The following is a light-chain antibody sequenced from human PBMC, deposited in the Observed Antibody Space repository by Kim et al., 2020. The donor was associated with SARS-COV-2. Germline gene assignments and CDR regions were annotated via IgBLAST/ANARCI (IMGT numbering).Light chain of an antibody. CDR3: CSYAGSYTYV. CDR1: SSDVGDYSY. CDR2: DVN. Sequence: QSALTQPRSVSGSPGQSVTISCTGTSSDVGDYSYVSWYQQHPGKAPKLMIYDVNKRPSGVPDRFSGSKSGNTASLTITGLQTEDEADYYCCSYAGSYTYVFGVGTRSPS. V-gene: IGLV2-11*01. J-gene: IGLJ1*01.